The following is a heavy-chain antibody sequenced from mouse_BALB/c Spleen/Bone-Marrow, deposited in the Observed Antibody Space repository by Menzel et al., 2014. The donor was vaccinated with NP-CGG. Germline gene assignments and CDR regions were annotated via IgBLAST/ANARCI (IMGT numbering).Heavy chain of an antibody. V-gene: IGHV14-3*02. Sequence: VQLQQSGAELVKPGASVKLSSTASGFNIKDTYMHWVKQRPEQSLEWIGRIDPANGNTKYDPKFQAKATITPDTSSNTAYLQLSSLTSEDTAVYYCARSGDYDKAWFAYWGQGTLVTVSA. CDR2: IDPANGNT. J-gene: IGHJ3*01. CDR1: GFNIKDTY. CDR3: ARSGDYDKAWFAY. D-gene: IGHD2-4*01.